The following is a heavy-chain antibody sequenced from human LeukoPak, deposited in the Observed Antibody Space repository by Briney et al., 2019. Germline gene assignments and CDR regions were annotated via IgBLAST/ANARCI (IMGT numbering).Heavy chain of an antibody. CDR3: ARGGVPVAFDI. CDR1: GGSISSSNW. J-gene: IGHJ3*02. Sequence: PSGTLSLTCAVSGGSISSSNWWSWVRQPPGKGLEWIGEIYHSGSTNYNPSLKSRVTISVDTSKNQFSLKLSSVTAADTAVYYCARGGVPVAFDIWGQGTMVTVSS. V-gene: IGHV4-4*02. CDR2: IYHSGST. D-gene: IGHD2-2*01.